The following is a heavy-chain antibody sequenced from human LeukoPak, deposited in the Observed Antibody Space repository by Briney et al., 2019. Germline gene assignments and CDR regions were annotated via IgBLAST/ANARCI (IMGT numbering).Heavy chain of an antibody. V-gene: IGHV4-34*01. CDR2: INHSGST. CDR1: GGSLSDYY. J-gene: IGHJ4*02. D-gene: IGHD6-6*01. CDR3: ARKQLVPLAQSFDY. Sequence: SETLSLTCAVYGGSLSDYYWSWIRQPPGKGLEWIGEINHSGSTNYNPSLNSRVTISVDTSKNQFSLKLNSLTAADTAVYHCARKQLVPLAQSFDYWGQGTLVTVSS.